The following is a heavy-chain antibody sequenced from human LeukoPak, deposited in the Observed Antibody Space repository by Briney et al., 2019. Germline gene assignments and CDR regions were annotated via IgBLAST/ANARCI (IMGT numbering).Heavy chain of an antibody. CDR1: GGSISSYN. Sequence: PSETLSLTCTVSGGSISSYNWSWIRQPPGKGLEWIGYIYYSGSTNYNPSLKSRVTISVDTSKNQFSLKLSSVTAADTAVYYCARQGLYDSSGYSLYFQHWGQGTLVTVSS. CDR3: ARQGLYDSSGYSLYFQH. CDR2: IYYSGST. D-gene: IGHD3-22*01. J-gene: IGHJ1*01. V-gene: IGHV4-59*01.